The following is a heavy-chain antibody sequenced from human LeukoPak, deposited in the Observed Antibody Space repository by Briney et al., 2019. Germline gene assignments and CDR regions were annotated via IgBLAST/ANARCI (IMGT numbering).Heavy chain of an antibody. D-gene: IGHD2-8*01. CDR3: ARSFPGAVFLHY. V-gene: IGHV4-39*01. J-gene: IGHJ4*02. Sequence: SETLSLTCTVSGGSISSSGCYWGWIRQPPGEGLEWIGTIYYSGSTYYNPSLKSRVTISVDTSKNQFSLNLRSVTAADTAVYYCARSFPGAVFLHYWGQGTLVTVPS. CDR1: GGSISSSGCY. CDR2: IYYSGST.